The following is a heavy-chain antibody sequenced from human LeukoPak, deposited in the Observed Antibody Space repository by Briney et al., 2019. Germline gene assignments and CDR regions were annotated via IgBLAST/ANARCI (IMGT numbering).Heavy chain of an antibody. D-gene: IGHD3-9*01. J-gene: IGHJ4*02. V-gene: IGHV3-48*03. CDR1: GFTFSSYE. CDR3: AIGDDILTGYYTFDY. Sequence: GGSLRLSCAASGFTFSSYEMNWVRQAPGKGREGVSYISSSGSTIYYADSVKGRFTIYRDNAKISLYLQMNSLRAEDTAVYHCAIGDDILTGYYTFDYWGQGTLVTVSS. CDR2: ISSSGSTI.